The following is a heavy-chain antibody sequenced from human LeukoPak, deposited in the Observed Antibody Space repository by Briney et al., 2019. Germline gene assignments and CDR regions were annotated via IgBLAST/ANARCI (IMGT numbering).Heavy chain of an antibody. J-gene: IGHJ6*02. CDR1: GGSFSGYY. V-gene: IGHV4-34*01. Sequence: KPSETLSLTCAVYGGSFSGYYWSWIRQPPGKGLEWIGEINHSGSTNYNPSLKSRVTISVVTSKNQFSLKLSSVTAADTAVYYCARLGSGSYSNAYYYYYGMDVWGQGTTVTVSS. CDR3: ARLGSGSYSNAYYYYYGMDV. D-gene: IGHD3-10*01. CDR2: INHSGST.